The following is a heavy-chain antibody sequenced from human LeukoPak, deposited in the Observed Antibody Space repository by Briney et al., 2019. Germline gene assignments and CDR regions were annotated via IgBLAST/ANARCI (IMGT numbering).Heavy chain of an antibody. CDR1: GFTFSSYS. V-gene: IGHV3-7*03. Sequence: GGSLRLSCAASGFTFSSYSMNWVRQAPGKGLEWVANIKQDGSEKYYVDSVKGRFTISRDNAKNSLYLQMNSLRAEDTAVYYCARDAEDRIAVDLYYFDYWGQGTLVTVSS. CDR3: ARDAEDRIAVDLYYFDY. J-gene: IGHJ4*02. D-gene: IGHD6-19*01. CDR2: IKQDGSEK.